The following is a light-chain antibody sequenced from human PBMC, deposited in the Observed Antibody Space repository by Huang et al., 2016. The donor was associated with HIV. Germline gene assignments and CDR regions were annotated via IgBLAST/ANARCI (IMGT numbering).Light chain of an antibody. Sequence: EIVMTQSPATLSVSPGRRVTLSCRASQSISNKLAWYQQKPGQAPRLLIYGASTRATGIPARLSGRGSGTEFTLTISSLQSEDFAVYYCQQYSDWPPRTFGQGTKVEI. J-gene: IGKJ1*01. V-gene: IGKV3-15*01. CDR2: GAS. CDR3: QQYSDWPPRT. CDR1: QSISNK.